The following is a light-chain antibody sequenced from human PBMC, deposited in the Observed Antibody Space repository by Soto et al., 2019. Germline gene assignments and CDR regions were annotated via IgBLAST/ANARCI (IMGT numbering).Light chain of an antibody. CDR2: SNN. Sequence: QSLLTQPPSASGTPGQRVTISCSGSSSNIGSNTVNWYQQLPGTAPKLLIYSNNQRPSGVPDRFSASKSGTSASLAISGLQSEDEADYYCASWDDSLSGRVFGGGTKLTVL. CDR1: SSNIGSNT. CDR3: ASWDDSLSGRV. J-gene: IGLJ3*02. V-gene: IGLV1-44*01.